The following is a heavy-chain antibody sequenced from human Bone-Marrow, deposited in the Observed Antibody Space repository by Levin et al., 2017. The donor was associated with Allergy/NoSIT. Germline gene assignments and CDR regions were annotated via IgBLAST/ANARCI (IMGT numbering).Heavy chain of an antibody. D-gene: IGHD3-3*01. J-gene: IGHJ4*02. CDR3: ATSDATNYDLWRAFDY. Sequence: GGSLRLSCVASGFTFSSSELNWARQAPGKGLEWVSYISSGGSTIYYADSVKGRFTISRDSAKNSVYLQMNSLSAEDTAVYYCATSDATNYDLWRAFDYWGQGTPVTVSS. V-gene: IGHV3-48*03. CDR2: ISSGGSTI. CDR1: GFTFSSSE.